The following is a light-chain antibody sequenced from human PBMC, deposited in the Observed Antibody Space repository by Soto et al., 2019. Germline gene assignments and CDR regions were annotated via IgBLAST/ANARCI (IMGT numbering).Light chain of an antibody. CDR1: QSISSW. CDR2: AAS. J-gene: IGKJ5*01. Sequence: DIQMTPSHSTLSASVEDRVAINCRASQSISSWLAWYQQKPGKAPKLLIYAASTLQSGVPSRFSGSGSGTDFTLTISSLQPEDFATYYCQQANSFPHTFGQGTRLEIK. V-gene: IGKV1-12*01. CDR3: QQANSFPHT.